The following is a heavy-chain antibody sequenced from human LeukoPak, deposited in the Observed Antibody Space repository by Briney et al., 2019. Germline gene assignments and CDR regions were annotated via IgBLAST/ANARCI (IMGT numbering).Heavy chain of an antibody. Sequence: GGSLRLSCVASGFTFSSSEMNWVRQAPGKGLEWISYITSSSRTIWYADSVKGRFTISRDNAKNSLYLRMNGLRDDDTAVYYCARIPHPSPVGYWGQGTLVTVSS. D-gene: IGHD4-23*01. CDR3: ARIPHPSPVGY. CDR1: GFTFSSSE. J-gene: IGHJ4*02. V-gene: IGHV3-48*03. CDR2: ITSSSRTI.